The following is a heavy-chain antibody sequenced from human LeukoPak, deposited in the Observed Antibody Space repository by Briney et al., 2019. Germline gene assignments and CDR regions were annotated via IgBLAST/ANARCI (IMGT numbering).Heavy chain of an antibody. D-gene: IGHD3-16*01. CDR3: ARENDQGFDY. CDR2: FGTRSSSI. CDR1: GSTSGNLA. V-gene: IGHV3-21*01. Sequence: GGSWGFSWPALGSTSGNLARNWFGRAPGKGLEWVSSFGTRSSSIYYAHSVTGRFIVSRDNAKNSLFLQMNSLRAEDTAVYYCARENDQGFDYWGQGTLVTVSS. J-gene: IGHJ4*02.